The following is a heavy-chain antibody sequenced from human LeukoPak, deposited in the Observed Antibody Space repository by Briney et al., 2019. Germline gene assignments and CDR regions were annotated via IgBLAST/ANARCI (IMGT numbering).Heavy chain of an antibody. CDR3: ARGQSSSWYLIGDRPNWFDP. D-gene: IGHD6-13*01. Sequence: ASVKVSCKTSGYTFITYYIHWLRQAPGQGLEWMGWINPHSGGTNFAQKFQARVTMTRNTSISTAYMELSSLRSEDTAVYYCARGQSSSWYLIGDRPNWFDPWGQGTLVTVSS. V-gene: IGHV1-2*02. CDR1: GYTFITYY. J-gene: IGHJ5*02. CDR2: INPHSGGT.